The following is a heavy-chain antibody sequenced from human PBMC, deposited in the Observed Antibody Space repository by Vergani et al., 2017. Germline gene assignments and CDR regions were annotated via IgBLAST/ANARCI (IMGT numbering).Heavy chain of an antibody. CDR3: ARDLSGSHLXFDY. V-gene: IGHV3-64D*06. D-gene: IGHD1-26*01. CDR1: GFTFSSYA. CDR2: ISSNGGST. Sequence: EVQLVESGGGLVQPGGSLRLSCSASGFTFSSYAMHWVRQAPGKGLEYVSAISSNGGSTYYADSVKGRFTXSRDNSKNTLYLQMSSLRAEDTAVYYCARDLSGSHLXFDYWGQGTLVTVSS. J-gene: IGHJ4*02.